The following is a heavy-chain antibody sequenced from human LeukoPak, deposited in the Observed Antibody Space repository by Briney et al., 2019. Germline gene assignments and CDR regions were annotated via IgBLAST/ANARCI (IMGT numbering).Heavy chain of an antibody. D-gene: IGHD6-19*01. V-gene: IGHV4-34*01. CDR2: INHSGST. J-gene: IGHJ5*02. CDR1: GGSFSGYY. CDR3: ARVARSGWFLLGNWFDP. Sequence: SETLSLTCAVYGGSFSGYYWSWIRQPPGKGLEWIGEINHSGSTNYNPSLKSRVTISVDTSKNQFSLKLSSVTAADTAVYYRARVARSGWFLLGNWFDPWGQGTLVTVSS.